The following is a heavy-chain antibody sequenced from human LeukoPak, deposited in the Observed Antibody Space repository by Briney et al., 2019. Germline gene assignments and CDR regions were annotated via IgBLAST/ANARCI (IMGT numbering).Heavy chain of an antibody. Sequence: PSETLSLTCAVYGGSFSGYYWSWIRQPPGKGLEWIGYIYYSGSTNYNPSLKSRVTISVDTSKNQFSLKLSSVTAADTAVYYCARTYYYDSSGHLPFDYWGQGTLVTVSS. V-gene: IGHV4-59*01. CDR2: IYYSGST. J-gene: IGHJ4*02. CDR3: ARTYYYDSSGHLPFDY. CDR1: GGSFSGYY. D-gene: IGHD3-22*01.